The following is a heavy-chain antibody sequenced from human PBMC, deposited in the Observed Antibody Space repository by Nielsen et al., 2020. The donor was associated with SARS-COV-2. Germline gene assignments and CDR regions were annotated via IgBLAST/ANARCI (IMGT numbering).Heavy chain of an antibody. J-gene: IGHJ4*02. Sequence: ASVKVSCKASGYTFTGYYMHWVRQAPGQGLEWMGWINPNSGGTNYAQKFQGWVTMTRDTSISTAYMELSRLRSDDTAVYYCAINSYYYYDSSGYYLDYWGQGTLVTVSS. D-gene: IGHD3-22*01. V-gene: IGHV1-2*04. CDR1: GYTFTGYY. CDR3: AINSYYYYDSSGYYLDY. CDR2: INPNSGGT.